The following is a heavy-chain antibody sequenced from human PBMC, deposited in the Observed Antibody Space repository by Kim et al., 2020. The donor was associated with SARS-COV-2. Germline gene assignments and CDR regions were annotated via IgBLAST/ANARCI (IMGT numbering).Heavy chain of an antibody. Sequence: GGSLRLSCAASGFTFSGYGMSWVRQAPGKGLEWVSAISDSGADRNYANSVKGRFTISRDNSKNTLYLQMNSLRDVDTAVYYCAKRLGYRTPNFDYWGQGTLVTVSS. CDR3: AKRLGYRTPNFDY. J-gene: IGHJ4*02. CDR1: GFTFSGYG. V-gene: IGHV3-23*01. CDR2: ISDSGADR. D-gene: IGHD5-12*01.